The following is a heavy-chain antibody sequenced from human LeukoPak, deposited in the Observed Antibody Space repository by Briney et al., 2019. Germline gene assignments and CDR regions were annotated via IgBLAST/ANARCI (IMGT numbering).Heavy chain of an antibody. CDR2: ISYDGSYK. Sequence: GGSLRLSCAASGFTFSTYGMHWVRQSPGKGLEWVAVISYDGSYKEYADSVKGRFTISRDNSKNTLYLQMNSPRAEDTAVYYCAKMLNTGHAHAALDYWGQGTLVTVSS. V-gene: IGHV3-30*18. CDR1: GFTFSTYG. D-gene: IGHD2-8*02. J-gene: IGHJ4*02. CDR3: AKMLNTGHAHAALDY.